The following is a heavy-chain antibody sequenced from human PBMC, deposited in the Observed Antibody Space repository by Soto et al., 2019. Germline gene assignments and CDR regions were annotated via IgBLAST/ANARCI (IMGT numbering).Heavy chain of an antibody. J-gene: IGHJ4*03. Sequence: SETLSLTCAVSGGSINSGGYYWSWIRQHPGKGLEWIGYIYYSGTTNYNPSLKSRATISVDTSKNQFSLNLSSVTAADTALYYCARDGGYGSGSYYAERDYYFDYWGQGTTVTVS. CDR3: ARDGGYGSGSYYAERDYYFDY. CDR1: GGSINSGGYY. D-gene: IGHD3-10*01. V-gene: IGHV4-31*11. CDR2: IYYSGTT.